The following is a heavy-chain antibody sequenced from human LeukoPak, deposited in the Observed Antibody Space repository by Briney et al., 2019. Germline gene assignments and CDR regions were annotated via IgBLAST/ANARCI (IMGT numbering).Heavy chain of an antibody. J-gene: IGHJ3*02. Sequence: PGGSLRLSCAASGFTFSSYAMSWVRQAPGKGLEWVSVISGSGVTTYYADSVKGRFTISRDNSKNTLYLQMNSLRAEDTAVYYCASLIVVVPAARADDAFDIWGQGTMVTVSS. CDR3: ASLIVVVPAARADDAFDI. CDR1: GFTFSSYA. CDR2: ISGSGVTT. D-gene: IGHD2-2*01. V-gene: IGHV3-23*01.